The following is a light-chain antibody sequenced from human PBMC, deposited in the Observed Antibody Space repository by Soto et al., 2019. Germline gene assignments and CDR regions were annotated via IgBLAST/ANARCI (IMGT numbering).Light chain of an antibody. CDR1: KLGDKY. V-gene: IGLV3-1*01. CDR3: QAWDSSTVV. Sequence: SYELTQPPSVSVSPGQTASITCSGDKLGDKYACWYQQKPGQSPVLVIYQDSNRPSGIPERFSGSNSGNTATLTISGTQAMDDADYYCQAWDSSTVVFGGGTKLTVL. J-gene: IGLJ2*01. CDR2: QDS.